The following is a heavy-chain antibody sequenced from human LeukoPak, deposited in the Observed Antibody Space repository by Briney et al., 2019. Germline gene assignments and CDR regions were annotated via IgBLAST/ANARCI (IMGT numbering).Heavy chain of an antibody. J-gene: IGHJ5*02. D-gene: IGHD2-15*01. CDR1: GFTFSSYS. Sequence: GGSLRLSCAASGFTFSSYSMNWVRQAPGKGLEWVSSISSSSSCIYYADSVKGRFTISRDNAKNSLYLQMNSLRAEDTAVYYCARAGLVVVVAATLSWFDPWGQGTLVTVSS. CDR3: ARAGLVVVVAATLSWFDP. V-gene: IGHV3-21*01. CDR2: ISSSSSCI.